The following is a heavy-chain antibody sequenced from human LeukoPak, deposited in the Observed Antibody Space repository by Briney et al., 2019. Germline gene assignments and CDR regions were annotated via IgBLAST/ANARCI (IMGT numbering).Heavy chain of an antibody. V-gene: IGHV4-34*01. D-gene: IGHD6-13*01. CDR3: ARAPSWYPYNWFDP. Sequence: SETLSLTCAVYGGSFSGYYWSWIRQPPGKGLEWIGEINHSGSTNYNPSLKSRVAISVDTSKNQFSLKLSSVTAADTAVYYCARAPSWYPYNWFDPWGQGTLVTVSS. CDR2: INHSGST. CDR1: GGSFSGYY. J-gene: IGHJ5*02.